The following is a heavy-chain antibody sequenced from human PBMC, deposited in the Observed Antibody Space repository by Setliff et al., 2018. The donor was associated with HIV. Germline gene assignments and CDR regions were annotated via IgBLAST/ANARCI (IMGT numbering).Heavy chain of an antibody. Sequence: ASVMVSCKASGYTFTSYPMNWVRQAPGQGLEWMGWINTNTGNPTYAQGFTGRFVFSLDTSVSTAYLQISSLKAEDTAVYYCARDRYCSGGSCPLGYWGQGTLVTVSS. D-gene: IGHD2-15*01. V-gene: IGHV7-4-1*02. CDR2: INTNTGNP. J-gene: IGHJ4*02. CDR3: ARDRYCSGGSCPLGY. CDR1: GYTFTSYP.